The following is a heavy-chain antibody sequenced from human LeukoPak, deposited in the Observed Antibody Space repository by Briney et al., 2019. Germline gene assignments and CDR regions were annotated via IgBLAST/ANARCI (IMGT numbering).Heavy chain of an antibody. CDR1: GDPISTYH. Sequence: PSETLSLTCSVFGDPISTYHWNWIRKPPGKGLEWIAYMQSTGNSQYNPSLKSRVAMSVDTSKNQVVLNLSSETAADTAVYYCARDKRHSYGRYFAHWGQGMLVTVSS. CDR2: MQSTGNS. J-gene: IGHJ4*02. CDR3: ARDKRHSYGRYFAH. V-gene: IGHV4-59*01. D-gene: IGHD5-18*01.